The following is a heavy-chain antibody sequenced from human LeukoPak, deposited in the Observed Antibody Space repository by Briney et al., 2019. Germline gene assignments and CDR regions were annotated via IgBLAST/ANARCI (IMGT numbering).Heavy chain of an antibody. CDR2: IYSGGST. CDR1: GFTVSSNY. Sequence: GGSLRLSCAASGFTVSSNYMSWVRQAPGKGLEWVSVIYSGGSTYYADSVKGRFTISRDNSKNTLYLQMNSLRAEDTAVYYCARDGDFWSGYPPRYYGMDVRGQGTTVTVSS. V-gene: IGHV3-66*01. D-gene: IGHD3-3*01. CDR3: ARDGDFWSGYPPRYYGMDV. J-gene: IGHJ6*02.